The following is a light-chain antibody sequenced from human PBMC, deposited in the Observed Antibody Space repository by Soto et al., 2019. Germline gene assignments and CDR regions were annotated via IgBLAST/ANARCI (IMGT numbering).Light chain of an antibody. CDR3: QQRSRT. J-gene: IGKJ4*01. CDR1: ESVSRY. CDR2: DAS. V-gene: IGKV3-11*01. Sequence: DIVLTQSPATLSLSPGETATLSCRASESVSRYLAWYQQKPGQAPRLLIYDASNRATGIPTRFSGSGSGTDFPLTISSLEPDDFAVYYCQQRSRTFGGGTKVEI.